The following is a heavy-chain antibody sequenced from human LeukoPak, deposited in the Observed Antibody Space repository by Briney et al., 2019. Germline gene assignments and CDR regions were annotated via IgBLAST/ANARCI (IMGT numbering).Heavy chain of an antibody. Sequence: SQTLSLTRPVSVDSINNDGYHWTWIRQHPGKGLEWIGYIHNSGGTAYNPSLRSRVSISLDTSLNQFSLTLHSVTAADTAVYYCARDFTKTASPDAFDFWGQGTLVAVSS. CDR1: VDSINNDGYH. CDR2: IHNSGGT. J-gene: IGHJ3*01. CDR3: ARDFTKTASPDAFDF. D-gene: IGHD1-1*01. V-gene: IGHV4-31*03.